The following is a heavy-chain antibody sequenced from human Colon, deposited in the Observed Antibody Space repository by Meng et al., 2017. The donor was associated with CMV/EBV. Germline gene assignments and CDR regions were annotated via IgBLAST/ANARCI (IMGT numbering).Heavy chain of an antibody. CDR2: ISSNGGNT. CDR3: ARDSKSGSYYPYFDC. V-gene: IGHV3-64*02. CDR1: GFTFSSHA. Sequence: GESLKISCAASGFTFSSHAMHWVRQAPGKGLEYVSAISSNGGNTYYADSVKGRFTISRDNSKNTLYLQMGSLRAEDMAVYYCARDSKSGSYYPYFDCWGQGAPVTVSS. D-gene: IGHD1-26*01. J-gene: IGHJ4*02.